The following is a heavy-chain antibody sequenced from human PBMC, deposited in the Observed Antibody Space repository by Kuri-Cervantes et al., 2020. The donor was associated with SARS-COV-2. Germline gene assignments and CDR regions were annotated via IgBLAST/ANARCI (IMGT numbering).Heavy chain of an antibody. J-gene: IGHJ4*02. CDR2: ISSSSSYT. D-gene: IGHD5-24*01. CDR1: GFTFSDYY. Sequence: GGSLRLSCAASGFTFSDYYMSWIRQAPGKGLEWVSYISSSSSYTNYADSVKGRFTISRDNAKNSLYLQMNSLRAEDTAVYYCARDPSRNDYNWADYWGQGTLVTVSS. CDR3: ARDPSRNDYNWADY. V-gene: IGHV3-11*06.